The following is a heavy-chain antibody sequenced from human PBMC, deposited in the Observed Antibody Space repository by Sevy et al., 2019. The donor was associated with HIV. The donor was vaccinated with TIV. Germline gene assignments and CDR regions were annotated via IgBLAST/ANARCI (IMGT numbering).Heavy chain of an antibody. CDR1: GSTIIGHY. Sequence: ASVKVSCKTSGSTIIGHYIHWIRRAPGHGLEWMERINVNSGDTTYPQKFQGRVTVTRDTSISTAYMELRKLRSDDTAMYYHARSAYDSSGDDTYYCDSWGQGTLVTVSS. V-gene: IGHV1-2*06. CDR2: INVNSGDT. CDR3: ARSAYDSSGDDTYYCDS. J-gene: IGHJ4*02. D-gene: IGHD3-22*01.